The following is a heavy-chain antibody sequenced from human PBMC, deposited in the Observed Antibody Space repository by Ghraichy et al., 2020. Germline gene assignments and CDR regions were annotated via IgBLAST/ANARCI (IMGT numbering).Heavy chain of an antibody. CDR2: ISGSGGST. J-gene: IGHJ4*02. CDR1: GFTFSSYA. D-gene: IGHD3-9*01. Sequence: GESLNISCAASGFTFSSYAMSWVRQAPGKGLECVSAISGSGGSTYYADSVKGRFTISRDNSKNTLYLQMNSLRAEDTAVYYCAKVVSDILTGYWGNDYWGQGTLVTVSS. CDR3: AKVVSDILTGYWGNDY. V-gene: IGHV3-23*01.